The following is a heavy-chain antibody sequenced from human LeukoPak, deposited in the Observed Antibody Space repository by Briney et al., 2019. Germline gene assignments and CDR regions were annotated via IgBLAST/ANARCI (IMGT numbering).Heavy chain of an antibody. CDR3: AIETGSPVAFDI. D-gene: IGHD1-26*01. CDR1: GFTFSNHD. CDR2: ISTDGSYK. V-gene: IGHV3-30-3*01. J-gene: IGHJ3*02. Sequence: PGTSLRLSCAASGFTFSNHDLHWVRQAPGQGLEWKTGISTDGSYKSYAGSVKGRFTISRDNSKNTLYLQMNSLRAEDTAVYYCAIETGSPVAFDIWGQGRMVTVSS.